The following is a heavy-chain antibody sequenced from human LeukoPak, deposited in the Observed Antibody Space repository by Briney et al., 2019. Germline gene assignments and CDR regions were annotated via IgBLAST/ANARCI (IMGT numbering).Heavy chain of an antibody. CDR3: ATIKRGNIFGYFDF. Sequence: SETLSLTCAVSGASMNTHYGSWIRQPPGKGLEWIGYMLDTVTTKDNPSLKSRFTLSADTSKNQFSLRLTSVTAADTAVYYCATIKRGNIFGYFDFWGQGTPVTASS. CDR2: MLDTVTT. D-gene: IGHD5-18*01. J-gene: IGHJ4*02. V-gene: IGHV4-59*11. CDR1: GASMNTHY.